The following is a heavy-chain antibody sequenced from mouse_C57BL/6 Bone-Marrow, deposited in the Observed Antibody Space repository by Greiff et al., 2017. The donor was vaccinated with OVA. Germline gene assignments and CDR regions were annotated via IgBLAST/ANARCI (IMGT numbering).Heavy chain of an antibody. V-gene: IGHV1-15*01. CDR2: IDPETGGT. CDR3: TRRYDYGSHY. Sequence: VQLQQSGAELVRPGASVTLSCKASGYTFTDYEMHWVKQTPVHGLEWIGAIDPETGGTAYNQKFKGKAILTADKSSSTAYMELRSLTSEDSAVYYCTRRYDYGSHYWGQGTTLTVSS. J-gene: IGHJ2*01. D-gene: IGHD1-1*01. CDR1: GYTFTDYE.